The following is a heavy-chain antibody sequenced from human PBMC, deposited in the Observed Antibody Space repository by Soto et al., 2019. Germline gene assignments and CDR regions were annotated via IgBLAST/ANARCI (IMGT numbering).Heavy chain of an antibody. CDR1: GFSLRDYY. D-gene: IGHD3-16*01. J-gene: IGHJ4*02. V-gene: IGHV3-11*01. CDR3: TRDPRITDF. CDR2: INPGGDVI. Sequence: PGGSLRLSCAASGFSLRDYYMTWIRQAPGKGLELLSYINPGGDVIKYVDSVKGRFTISRDNAKNTVYLQMNSLRAEDTAVYYCTRDPRITDFWGQGTLVTVSS.